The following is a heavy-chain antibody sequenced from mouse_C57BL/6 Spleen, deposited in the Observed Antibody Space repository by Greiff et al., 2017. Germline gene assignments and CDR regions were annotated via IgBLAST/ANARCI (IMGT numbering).Heavy chain of an antibody. D-gene: IGHD4-1*01. Sequence: VKLQESGAELVRPGSSVKLSCKASGYTFTSYWMHWVKQRPIQGLEWIGNIDPSDSETHYNQKFKDKATLTVDKSSSTAYMQLSSLTSEDSAVYYCARFWDASGYFDYWGQGTTLTVSS. CDR3: ARFWDASGYFDY. J-gene: IGHJ2*01. V-gene: IGHV1-52*01. CDR2: IDPSDSET. CDR1: GYTFTSYW.